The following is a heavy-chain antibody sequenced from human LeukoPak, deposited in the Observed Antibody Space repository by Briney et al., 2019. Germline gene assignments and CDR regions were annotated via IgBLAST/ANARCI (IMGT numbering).Heavy chain of an antibody. CDR3: ARLDLNYDFWSGYFYGWFDP. Sequence: GASVKVSFKASGYTFTGYYIHWVRQAPRQGLEWVGWINPNSGGTNYAQKFQSRVTMTRDTSISTAYMELSRLRSDDTAVYYCARLDLNYDFWSGYFYGWFDPWGQGTLVTVSS. J-gene: IGHJ5*02. V-gene: IGHV1-2*02. CDR2: INPNSGGT. CDR1: GYTFTGYY. D-gene: IGHD3-3*01.